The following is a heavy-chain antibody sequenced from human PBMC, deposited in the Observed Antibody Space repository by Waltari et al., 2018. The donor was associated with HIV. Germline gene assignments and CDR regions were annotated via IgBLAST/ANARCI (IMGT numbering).Heavy chain of an antibody. J-gene: IGHJ6*02. CDR1: GFILGDYE. CDR2: ISFDGNNA. Sequence: QEQLVESGGGVAQPGRSLRLSCSASGFILGDYEMHWVRQAPGKGLEWVGLISFDGNNAYYADSVKGRFTISRDNSKNTMSLQMNSLRSDDTALYYCARTIFGVMITSDFFYGMDVWGQGTTVTVS. CDR3: ARTIFGVMITSDFFYGMDV. D-gene: IGHD3-3*01. V-gene: IGHV3-30*03.